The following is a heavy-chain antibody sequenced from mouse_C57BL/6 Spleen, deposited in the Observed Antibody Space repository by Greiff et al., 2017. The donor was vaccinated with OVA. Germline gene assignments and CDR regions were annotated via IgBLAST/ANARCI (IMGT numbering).Heavy chain of an antibody. D-gene: IGHD1-1*01. V-gene: IGHV5-12*01. Sequence: EVKLVESGGGLVQPGGSLKLSCAASGFTFSDYYMYWVRQTPEKRLEWVAYISNGGGSTYYPDTVKGRFTISRDNAKNTLYLQMSRLKSEDTAMYYCARDGSSYPWFAYWGQGTLVTVSA. CDR3: ARDGSSYPWFAY. CDR2: ISNGGGST. J-gene: IGHJ3*01. CDR1: GFTFSDYY.